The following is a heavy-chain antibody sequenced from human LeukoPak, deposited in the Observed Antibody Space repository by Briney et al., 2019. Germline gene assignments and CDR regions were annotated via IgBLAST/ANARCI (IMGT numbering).Heavy chain of an antibody. Sequence: GGSLRLSCAASGFTLSNYWMHWLRQAPGKGLVWVSRINSDGSSTSYADSVKGRFTISRDNSKNTLYLQMNSLRAEDTAVYYCAKGGYNWNYLDAFDIWGQGTMVTVSS. D-gene: IGHD1-7*01. CDR3: AKGGYNWNYLDAFDI. V-gene: IGHV3-74*01. J-gene: IGHJ3*02. CDR1: GFTLSNYW. CDR2: INSDGSST.